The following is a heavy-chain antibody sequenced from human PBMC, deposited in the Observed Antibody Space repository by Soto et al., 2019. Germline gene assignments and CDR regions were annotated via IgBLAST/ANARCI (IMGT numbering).Heavy chain of an antibody. CDR2: INQDGSES. D-gene: IGHD2-2*01. Sequence: EVQLVESGGGLVQPGGSLRLSCVVSGLTFSNYWMSWVRQAPGKGLEWVANINQDGSESYYVDSVKGRFTISRDNAKTSLYAQMTSLRAEDTAVYYCARPARQCSSPGCANWGQGTLVTVSS. CDR1: GLTFSNYW. CDR3: ARPARQCSSPGCAN. J-gene: IGHJ4*02. V-gene: IGHV3-7*01.